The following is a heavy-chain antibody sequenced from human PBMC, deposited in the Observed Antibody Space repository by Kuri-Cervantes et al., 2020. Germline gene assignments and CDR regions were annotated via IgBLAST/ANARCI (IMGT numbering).Heavy chain of an antibody. D-gene: IGHD2-8*01. CDR2: ISYDGSNK. J-gene: IGHJ4*02. V-gene: IGHV3-30-3*01. Sequence: GGSLRLSCAASGFTFSSYAMHWVRQAPGKGLEWVAVISYDGSNKYYADSVKGRFTISRDNSKNTLYLQMNSLRAEDTAIYYCAKGGNNGPSLFDSWGQGTLVTVSS. CDR3: AKGGNNGPSLFDS. CDR1: GFTFSSYA.